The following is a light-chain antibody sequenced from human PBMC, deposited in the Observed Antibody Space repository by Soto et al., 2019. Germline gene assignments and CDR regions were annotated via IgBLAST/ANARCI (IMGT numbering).Light chain of an antibody. CDR1: ETVATK. Sequence: TQSPATLSVSPGERATLSCRASETVATKLAWYQQKPGQAPRLLIYGASTRATGIPDRFSGSGSGTDFTLTISRLEPEDFAVYYCQQYGSSLGVTFGGGTKVDIK. CDR2: GAS. CDR3: QQYGSSLGVT. V-gene: IGKV3-20*01. J-gene: IGKJ4*01.